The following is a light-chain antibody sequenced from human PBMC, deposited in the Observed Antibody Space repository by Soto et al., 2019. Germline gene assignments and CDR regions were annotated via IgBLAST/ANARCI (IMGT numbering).Light chain of an antibody. V-gene: IGKV3-20*01. CDR2: GAS. Sequence: EIVLTQSPGTLSVSPGERVTLSCRASQSVSSNYLAWYQQRPGQAPRLLIFGASYRATGIPDRFSGSGSGTDFTLTISRLEPEDFAVYYCQQYSNSPPKFTFGPGTKVDSK. CDR3: QQYSNSPPKFT. CDR1: QSVSSNY. J-gene: IGKJ3*01.